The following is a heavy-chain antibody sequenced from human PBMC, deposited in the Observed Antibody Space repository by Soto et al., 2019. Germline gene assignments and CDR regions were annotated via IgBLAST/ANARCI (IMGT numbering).Heavy chain of an antibody. D-gene: IGHD3-9*01. V-gene: IGHV4-59*01. CDR2: IYYSGST. CDR3: AREGPLLRYFDR. Sequence: SETLSLTCTVSGGSISSYYWSWIRQPPGKGLEWIGYIYYSGSTNYNPSLKSRVTISVDTSKNQFSLKLSSVTAADTAVYYCAREGPLLRYFDRWGQGTLVTVSS. CDR1: GGSISSYY. J-gene: IGHJ4*02.